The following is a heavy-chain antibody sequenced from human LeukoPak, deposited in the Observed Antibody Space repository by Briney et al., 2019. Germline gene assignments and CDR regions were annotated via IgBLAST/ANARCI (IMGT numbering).Heavy chain of an antibody. Sequence: PGGSLRLSCAASEFTVSNNYMSWARQAPGKGLEWVSVIYSGGSTYSADSVKGRFTISRDNSKNTLYLQMNSLRAEDTAVYYCARSVGELLFSGAFDIWGQGTM. CDR2: IYSGGST. CDR3: ARSVGELLFSGAFDI. J-gene: IGHJ3*02. V-gene: IGHV3-66*01. D-gene: IGHD3-10*01. CDR1: EFTVSNNY.